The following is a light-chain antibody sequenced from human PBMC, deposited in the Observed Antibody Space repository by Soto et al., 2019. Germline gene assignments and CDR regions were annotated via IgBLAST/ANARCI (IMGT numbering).Light chain of an antibody. CDR3: TSYRRGPLDV. J-gene: IGLJ1*01. Sequence: QSVLTQPASVSGSPGRSITVSCTGISSDVGDSTYVSWYQQHPGKAPRLIISDVNDRPSGVSPRFSGSKSGNTASLTISGLQPEDEALYFCTSYRRGPLDVFGNGTKVTV. V-gene: IGLV2-14*03. CDR2: DVN. CDR1: SSDVGDSTY.